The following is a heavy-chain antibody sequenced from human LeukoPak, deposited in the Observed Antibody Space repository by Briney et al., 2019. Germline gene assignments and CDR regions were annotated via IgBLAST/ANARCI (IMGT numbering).Heavy chain of an antibody. CDR3: ARNPVRGVIIGGY. D-gene: IGHD3-10*01. CDR1: GYTFTSYD. J-gene: IGHJ4*02. CDR2: INPNSGGT. Sequence: ASVKVSCKASGYTFTSYDINWVRQATGQGLEWMGWINPNSGGTNYAQKFQGRVTMTRDTSISTAYMELSRLRSDDTAVYYCARNPVRGVIIGGYWGQGTLVTVSS. V-gene: IGHV1-2*02.